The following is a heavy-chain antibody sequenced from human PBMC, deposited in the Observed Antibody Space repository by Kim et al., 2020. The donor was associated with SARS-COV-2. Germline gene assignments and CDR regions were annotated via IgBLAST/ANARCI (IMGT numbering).Heavy chain of an antibody. CDR3: ARDPGGSYLWFGELPPFFDY. J-gene: IGHJ4*02. CDR1: GFTFSSYA. V-gene: IGHV3-30*04. Sequence: GGSLRLSCAASGFTFSSYAMHWVRRAPGKGLEWVAVISYDGSNKYYADSVKGRFTISRDNSKNTLYLQMNSLRAEDTAVYYCARDPGGSYLWFGELPPFFDYWGQGALVTVSS. D-gene: IGHD3-10*01. CDR2: ISYDGSNK.